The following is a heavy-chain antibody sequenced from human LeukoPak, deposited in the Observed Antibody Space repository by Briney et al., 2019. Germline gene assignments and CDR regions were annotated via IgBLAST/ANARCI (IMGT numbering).Heavy chain of an antibody. CDR3: GLSSGWSNWFDP. D-gene: IGHD6-19*01. CDR1: GYSFTSYW. CDR2: IYPGDSDT. Sequence: RGESLKISCQGSGYSFTSYWIGWVRQLPGKGLEWMGIIYPGDSDTRYSPSFQGQVTISADKSISTAYLQWSSLKASDTAMYYCGLSSGWSNWFDPWGQGTLVTVSS. V-gene: IGHV5-51*01. J-gene: IGHJ5*02.